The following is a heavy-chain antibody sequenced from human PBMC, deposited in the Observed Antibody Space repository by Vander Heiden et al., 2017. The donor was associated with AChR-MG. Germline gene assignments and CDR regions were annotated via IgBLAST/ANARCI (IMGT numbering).Heavy chain of an antibody. CDR2: ITGSGSRT. CDR3: AKEGGTVTAIN. V-gene: IGHV3-23*01. J-gene: IGHJ4*02. Sequence: EVQLLESGGGLIQWGGSLRLSCAASGFTFRSYAMNWVRQAPGKGLEWVSAITGSGSRTDYADSVQGRFTISRDNSKNTLYLQMNSLRAEDTATYYCAKEGGTVTAINWGQGTLVTVSS. CDR1: GFTFRSYA. D-gene: IGHD2-21*02.